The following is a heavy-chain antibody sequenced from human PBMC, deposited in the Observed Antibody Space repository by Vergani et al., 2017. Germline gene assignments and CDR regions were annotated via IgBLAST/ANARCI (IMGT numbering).Heavy chain of an antibody. D-gene: IGHD2-2*02. CDR3: AREVSGCSSTSCYKYEDY. CDR2: ISYDGSNK. J-gene: IGHJ4*02. CDR1: GFTFSSYA. V-gene: IGHV3-30-3*01. Sequence: QVQLVESGGGVVQPGRSLRLSCAASGFTFSSYAMHWVRQAPGKGLEWVAVISYDGSNKYYADSVKGRFTISRDNSKNTLYLQMNSLRAEDTAVYYCAREVSGCSSTSCYKYEDYWGQGTLVTVSS.